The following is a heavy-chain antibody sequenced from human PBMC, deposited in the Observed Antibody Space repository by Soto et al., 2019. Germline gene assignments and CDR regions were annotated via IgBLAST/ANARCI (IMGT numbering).Heavy chain of an antibody. D-gene: IGHD2-2*01. CDR3: ARSQGSSTSLEIYYYYYYGMDV. CDR2: IIPIPGTA. Sequence: QVQLVQSGAEVKKPGSSVKVSCKASGGTFGSYAISWVRQAPGQGLEWMGGIIPIPGTANYAQKFQGRVTIAADESTSTAYMELSSLRSEETAVYYCARSQGSSTSLEIYYYYYYGMDVWGQGTKVTVS. CDR1: GGTFGSYA. V-gene: IGHV1-69*01. J-gene: IGHJ6*02.